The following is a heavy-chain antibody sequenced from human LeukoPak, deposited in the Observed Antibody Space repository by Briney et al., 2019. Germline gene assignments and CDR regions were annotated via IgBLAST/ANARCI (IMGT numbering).Heavy chain of an antibody. D-gene: IGHD6-6*01. CDR3: ARDKAAQGLDC. CDR2: IGTAGDT. V-gene: IGHV3-13*01. Sequence: GGSLRLSCAASGFTFSSYDMHWVRQATGKGLEWVSAIGTAGDTYYPGSVKGRFTISRENAKNSLYLQMNSLRAGDAAVYYCARDKAAQGLDCWGQGTLVTVSS. J-gene: IGHJ4*02. CDR1: GFTFSSYD.